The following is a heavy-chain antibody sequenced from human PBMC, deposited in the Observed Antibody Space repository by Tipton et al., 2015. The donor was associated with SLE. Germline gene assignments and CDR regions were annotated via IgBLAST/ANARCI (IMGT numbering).Heavy chain of an antibody. CDR3: ARGGGYSYAEEVFDY. CDR2: ISAYNGNT. J-gene: IGHJ4*02. CDR1: GYTFTSYG. Sequence: QSGAEVKKPEASVKVSCKASGYTFTSYGISWVRQAPGQGLEWMGWISAYNGNTDYAENLQGRVTMTTDTSTSTAYMELRSLRSDDTAVYYCARGGGYSYAEEVFDYWGQGTLVTVSS. V-gene: IGHV1-18*01. D-gene: IGHD5-18*01.